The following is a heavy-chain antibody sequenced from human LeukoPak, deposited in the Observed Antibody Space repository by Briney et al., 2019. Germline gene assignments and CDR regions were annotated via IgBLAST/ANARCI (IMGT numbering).Heavy chain of an antibody. V-gene: IGHV1-18*01. J-gene: IGHJ4*02. CDR1: GYTFTSYG. Sequence: ASVKVSCKASGYTFTSYGISWVRQAPGQGLERMGWISAYNGNTNYAQKLQGRVTMTTDTSTSTAYMGLRSLRSDDTAVYYCARVSITIFGVVSLPTDYWGQGTLVTVSS. D-gene: IGHD3-3*01. CDR2: ISAYNGNT. CDR3: ARVSITIFGVVSLPTDY.